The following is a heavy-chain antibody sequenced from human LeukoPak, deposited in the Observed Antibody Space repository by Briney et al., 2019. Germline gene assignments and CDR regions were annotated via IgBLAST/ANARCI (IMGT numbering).Heavy chain of an antibody. CDR1: GFTFSNYA. J-gene: IGHJ4*02. Sequence: GGSLRLSCAASGFTFSNYAMSWVRQAPGKGLEWVSAINGGGGSTYYADSVKGRFTISRDNFKDTLYLQMNSLRAEDTAVYYCAKRILGSSLEDYWGQGTLVTVSS. CDR3: AKRILGSSLEDY. V-gene: IGHV3-23*01. CDR2: INGGGGST. D-gene: IGHD5-24*01.